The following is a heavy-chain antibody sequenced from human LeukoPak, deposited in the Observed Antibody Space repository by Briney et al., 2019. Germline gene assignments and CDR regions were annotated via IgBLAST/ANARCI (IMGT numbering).Heavy chain of an antibody. CDR1: GGTFSSYA. Sequence: SVKVSCKASGGTFSSYAISWVRQAPGQGLEWMGRIIPILGIANYAQKFQGRVTITADKSTSTAYMELSSLRSEDTAVYYCARDSYSSGWADYWGQGTLVTVSS. CDR3: ARDSYSSGWADY. J-gene: IGHJ4*02. V-gene: IGHV1-69*04. CDR2: IIPILGIA. D-gene: IGHD6-19*01.